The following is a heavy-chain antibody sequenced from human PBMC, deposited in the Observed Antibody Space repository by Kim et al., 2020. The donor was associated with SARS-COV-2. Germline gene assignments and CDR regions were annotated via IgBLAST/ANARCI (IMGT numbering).Heavy chain of an antibody. CDR2: INTNTGNP. D-gene: IGHD3-22*01. J-gene: IGHJ6*02. CDR3: ARVVDYYDSSGYQYYYGMDV. CDR1: GYTFTSYA. V-gene: IGHV7-4-1*02. Sequence: ASVKVSCKASGYTFTSYAMNWVRQAPGQGLEWMGWINTNTGNPTYAQGFTGRFVFSLDTSVSTAYLQISSLKAEDTAVYYCARVVDYYDSSGYQYYYGMDVWGQGTTVTVSS.